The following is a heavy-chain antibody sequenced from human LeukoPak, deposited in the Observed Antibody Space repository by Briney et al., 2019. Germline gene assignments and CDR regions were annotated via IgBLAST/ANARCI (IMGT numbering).Heavy chain of an antibody. J-gene: IGHJ4*02. V-gene: IGHV3-21*01. CDR1: GFTFSSYS. CDR3: AAQWLVHYYFDY. Sequence: GGSLRLSCAASGFTFSSYSMNWVRQAPGKGLEWVSSISSSSSYIYYADSVKGRFTISRDNAKNSLYLQMNSLRAEDTAVYYCAAQWLVHYYFDYWGQGTLVTVSS. CDR2: ISSSSSYI. D-gene: IGHD6-19*01.